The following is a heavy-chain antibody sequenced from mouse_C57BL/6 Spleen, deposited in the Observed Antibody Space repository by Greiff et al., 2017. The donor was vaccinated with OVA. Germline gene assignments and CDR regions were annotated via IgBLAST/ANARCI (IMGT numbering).Heavy chain of an antibody. J-gene: IGHJ3*01. D-gene: IGHD2-4*01. CDR1: GYAFTSSW. CDR2: IYPGDGDT. CDR3: ARDYYYEAGFAC. Sequence: QVQLQESGPELVKPGASVKISCKASGYAFTSSWMNWVKQRPGEGLEWIGSIYPGDGDTNYNGKFKGKATLTADKSSSTAYMQLSSLTSEDSAVYLCARDYYYEAGFACWGQGTLVTVSA. V-gene: IGHV1-82*01.